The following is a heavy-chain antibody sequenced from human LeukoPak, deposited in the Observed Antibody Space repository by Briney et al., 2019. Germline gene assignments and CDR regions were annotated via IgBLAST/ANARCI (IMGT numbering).Heavy chain of an antibody. CDR3: AGLIAAAGPFDY. D-gene: IGHD6-13*01. CDR2: INHSGST. Sequence: PSETLSLTCAVYGGSFSGYYWSWIRQPPGKGLEWIGEINHSGSTNYNPSLKSRVTISVDKSKNQFSLKLSSVTAADTAVYYCAGLIAAAGPFDYWGQGTLVTVSS. V-gene: IGHV4-34*01. J-gene: IGHJ4*02. CDR1: GGSFSGYY.